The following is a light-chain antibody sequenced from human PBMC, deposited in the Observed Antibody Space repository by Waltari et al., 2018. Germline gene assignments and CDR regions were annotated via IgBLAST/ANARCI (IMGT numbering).Light chain of an antibody. CDR3: QEYNHWLRRT. CDR2: GAS. Sequence: EIVMTQSPATVSASPGEGVTLSCRAGQSVSSNLAWYQQKPGQAPRLLIYGASTRATGSPARFRGSGSGTEFTLTISGLQSEDFAVYYCQEYNHWLRRTFGQGTKVEMK. J-gene: IGKJ1*01. V-gene: IGKV3-15*01. CDR1: QSVSSN.